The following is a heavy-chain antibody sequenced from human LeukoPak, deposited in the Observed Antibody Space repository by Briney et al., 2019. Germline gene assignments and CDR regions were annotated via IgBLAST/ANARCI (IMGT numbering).Heavy chain of an antibody. CDR1: GYTFTGYY. J-gene: IGHJ3*02. Sequence: ASVKVSCKASGYTFTGYYMHWVRQAPGQGLEWMGWINPNSGGTNYAQKFQGRVTMTRDTSISTAYMELSRLRSDDTAVYYCARGTQQWLVPNAFDIWGQGTMVTVSS. V-gene: IGHV1-2*02. CDR2: INPNSGGT. D-gene: IGHD6-19*01. CDR3: ARGTQQWLVPNAFDI.